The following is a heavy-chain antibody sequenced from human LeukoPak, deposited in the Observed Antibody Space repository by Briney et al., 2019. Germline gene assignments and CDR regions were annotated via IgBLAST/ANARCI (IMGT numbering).Heavy chain of an antibody. Sequence: GGSLRLSCAASGFTFSSYAMSWVRQAPGKGLEWVSAISGSGGSTYYADSVKGRFTISRDNSKNTLYLQMNSLRAEDTAVYYCAKDRRDIVVVPAAIAFSWGQGTLVTVSS. CDR2: ISGSGGST. D-gene: IGHD2-2*01. CDR3: AKDRRDIVVVPAAIAFS. V-gene: IGHV3-23*01. CDR1: GFTFSSYA. J-gene: IGHJ5*02.